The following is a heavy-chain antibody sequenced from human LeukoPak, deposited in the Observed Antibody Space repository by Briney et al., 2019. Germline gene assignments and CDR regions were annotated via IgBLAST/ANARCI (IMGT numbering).Heavy chain of an antibody. CDR1: GFTFSSYS. J-gene: IGHJ4*02. V-gene: IGHV3-21*01. D-gene: IGHD2-15*01. CDR3: ARGYCSGGSCYFNTFDY. Sequence: PGVSLRLSCAASGFTFSSYSMNWVRQAPGKGLEWVSSISSSSSYIYYADSVKGRFTISRDNAKNSLYLQMNSLRAEDTAVYYCARGYCSGGSCYFNTFDYWGQGTLVTVSS. CDR2: ISSSSSYI.